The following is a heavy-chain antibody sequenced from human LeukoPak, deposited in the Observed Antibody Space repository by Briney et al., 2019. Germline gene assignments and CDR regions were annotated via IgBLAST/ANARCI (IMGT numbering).Heavy chain of an antibody. CDR1: GYTFNKYA. V-gene: IGHV1-3*01. J-gene: IGHJ4*02. D-gene: IGHD2-2*01. CDR3: ARGSTSDWPLDH. CDR2: IDAGNGDT. Sequence: GASVKVPCKDSGYTFNKYAVHWVRQAPGQRFEWMGWIDAGNGDTRYSQKFQGRVTITRDTSASTAYIELRSLRSEDTAMYYCARGSTSDWPLDHWGQETLVTISS.